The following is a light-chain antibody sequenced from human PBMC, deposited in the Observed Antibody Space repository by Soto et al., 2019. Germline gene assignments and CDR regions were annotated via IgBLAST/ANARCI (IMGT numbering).Light chain of an antibody. CDR3: QQYHSYPWT. Sequence: DLQMTQSPSTLSASVGDRVTITCRASRSVNNWLAWYQQKPGKVPKLLIYEASSLESGVPSRFSGSGSGTEFTLTISSLQPDDFATYFCQQYHSYPWTFGQGNKVDFK. CDR2: EAS. CDR1: RSVNNW. V-gene: IGKV1-5*03. J-gene: IGKJ1*01.